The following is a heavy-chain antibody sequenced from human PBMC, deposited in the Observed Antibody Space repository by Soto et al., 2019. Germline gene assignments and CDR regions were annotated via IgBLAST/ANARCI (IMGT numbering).Heavy chain of an antibody. CDR3: ARGRGGTYDAFDI. J-gene: IGHJ3*02. Sequence: ETLSLTGHVSVGSLTTYFWSWIRQPPGKGLEWIGYIFYSGTTNYNPSLKSRVTMSIDTSRNRFALKLTSLTAADSAVYYCARGRGGTYDAFDIWGQGTMVTVPS. D-gene: IGHD1-26*01. CDR2: IFYSGTT. V-gene: IGHV4-59*01. CDR1: VGSLTTYF.